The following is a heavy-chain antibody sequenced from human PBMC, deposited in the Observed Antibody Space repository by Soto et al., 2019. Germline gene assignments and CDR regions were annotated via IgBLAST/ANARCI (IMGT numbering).Heavy chain of an antibody. Sequence: QVQLVESGGGVVQTGRSLRLSCAASGFTFSSYGMHWVRQAPGKGLEWVAVISYDGSNKYYADSVKGRFTISRDNSKNTLYLQMNSRRAEDTAVYYCARGGIAAAEDYWGQGTLVTVSS. J-gene: IGHJ4*02. V-gene: IGHV3-30*03. CDR1: GFTFSSYG. CDR3: ARGGIAAAEDY. CDR2: ISYDGSNK. D-gene: IGHD6-13*01.